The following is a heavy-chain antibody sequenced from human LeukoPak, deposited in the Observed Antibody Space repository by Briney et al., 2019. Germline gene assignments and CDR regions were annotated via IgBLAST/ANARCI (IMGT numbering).Heavy chain of an antibody. Sequence: QAGGSLRLSCAASGFTFSSYGMHWVRQAPGKGLEWVAVITYDGSNKYYADSVKGRFTNSRDTSKHTLYLQMNSLRAEDTAAYYSAKELGGWHEHPGLDYWGQGTLVTHSS. V-gene: IGHV3-30*18. D-gene: IGHD6-19*01. CDR1: GFTFSSYG. CDR2: ITYDGSNK. J-gene: IGHJ4*02. CDR3: AKELGGWHEHPGLDY.